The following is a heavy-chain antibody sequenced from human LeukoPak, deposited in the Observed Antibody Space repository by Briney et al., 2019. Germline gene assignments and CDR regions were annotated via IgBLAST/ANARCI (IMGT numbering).Heavy chain of an antibody. CDR1: GFTFSHFE. J-gene: IGHJ4*02. CDR2: ITTIGTTM. CDR3: AIYQQQPRLGSDY. D-gene: IGHD6-13*01. V-gene: IGHV3-48*03. Sequence: PGGSLRLSCAASGFTFSHFEMNWVRQPPGKGLEWIAFITTIGTTMYYADSVKGRFTISRDNSKNTLSLQVNSLRVDDTAIYYCAIYQQQPRLGSDYWGQGTLVTVSS.